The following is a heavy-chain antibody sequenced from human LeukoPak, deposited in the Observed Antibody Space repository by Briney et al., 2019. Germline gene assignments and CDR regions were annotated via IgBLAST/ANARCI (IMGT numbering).Heavy chain of an antibody. Sequence: SETLSLTCTVSGGSISSYYWSWIRQPPGKGLEWIGYIYYSGSTNYNPSLKSRVTISVDTSKNQFSLKLSSVTAADTAVCYCASLRGTTVVFDYWGQGTLVTVSS. CDR2: IYYSGST. J-gene: IGHJ4*02. CDR1: GGSISSYY. V-gene: IGHV4-59*01. CDR3: ASLRGTTVVFDY. D-gene: IGHD4-23*01.